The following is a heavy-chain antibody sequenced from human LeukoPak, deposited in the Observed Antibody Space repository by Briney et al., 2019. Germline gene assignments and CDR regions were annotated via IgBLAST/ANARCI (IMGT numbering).Heavy chain of an antibody. CDR3: ARASLPDDSSGEYYFDY. J-gene: IGHJ4*02. Sequence: SQTLSLTCAISGGSVSSNSAAWNWIRQSPSRGLEWLGRTYYRSKWYNDYAVSVKSRITINPDTSKNQFSLQLNSVTPEDTAVYYCARASLPDDSSGEYYFDYWGQGTLVTVSS. CDR1: GGSVSSNSAA. D-gene: IGHD6-19*01. CDR2: TYYRSKWYN. V-gene: IGHV6-1*01.